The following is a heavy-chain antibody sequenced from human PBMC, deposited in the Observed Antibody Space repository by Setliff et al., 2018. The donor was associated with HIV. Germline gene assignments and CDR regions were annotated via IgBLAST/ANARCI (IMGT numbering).Heavy chain of an antibody. V-gene: IGHV3-48*01. D-gene: IGHD4-4*01. CDR2: INSASTTK. CDR1: GFTFSDSS. J-gene: IGHJ4*02. CDR3: AKTQTVITVYGPFDS. Sequence: PGGSLRLSCVASGFTFSDSSMYWVRQAPGKGLEWISYINSASTTKYYADSVRGRFTISRDNAQNSLHLQLSSLRAEDTAMYYCAKTQTVITVYGPFDSWGQGTPVTVSS.